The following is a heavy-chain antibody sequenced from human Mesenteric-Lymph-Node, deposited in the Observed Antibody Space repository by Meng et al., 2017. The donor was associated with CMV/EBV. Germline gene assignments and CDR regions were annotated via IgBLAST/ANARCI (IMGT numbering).Heavy chain of an antibody. CDR3: ARAADKSMFDY. CDR2: ISSSGDTM. CDR1: GFTFSSHE. Sequence: GESLKISCAGSGFTFSSHEMNWVRQAPGKGLEWVSYISSSGDTMYYADSVKGRLTVSRDNAKNSVYLQMDSLRAEDTAVYYCARAADKSMFDYWGQGTLVTVSS. D-gene: IGHD5-18*01. J-gene: IGHJ4*02. V-gene: IGHV3-48*03.